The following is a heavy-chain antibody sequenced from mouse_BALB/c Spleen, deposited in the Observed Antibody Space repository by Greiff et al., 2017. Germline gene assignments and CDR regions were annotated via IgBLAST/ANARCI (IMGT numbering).Heavy chain of an antibody. CDR2: ISSGGSYT. CDR1: GFTFSSYT. Sequence: EVQLVESGGGLVKPGGSLKLSCAASGFTFSSYTMSWVRQTPEKRLEWVATISSGGSYTYYPDSVKGRFTISRDNAKNTLYLQMSSLKSEDTAMYYCTRERYDDYWGQGTTLTGSS. V-gene: IGHV5-6-4*01. CDR3: TRERYDDY. D-gene: IGHD2-14*01. J-gene: IGHJ2*01.